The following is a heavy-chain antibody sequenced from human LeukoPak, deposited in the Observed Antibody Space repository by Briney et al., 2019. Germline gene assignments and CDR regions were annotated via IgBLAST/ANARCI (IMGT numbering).Heavy chain of an antibody. CDR1: GGSFSGYD. CDR2: INDSGST. J-gene: IGHJ4*02. D-gene: IGHD3-3*01. CDR3: ARGLPSYDFWSGYSYYFDY. Sequence: SETLSLTCAVYGGSFSGYDWSWIRQPPGKGREWIGEINDSGSTNYNPSLKRRVTISVDTSKNQSSLKLSSVTAADTAVYYCARGLPSYDFWSGYSYYFDYWGQGTLVTVSS. V-gene: IGHV4-34*01.